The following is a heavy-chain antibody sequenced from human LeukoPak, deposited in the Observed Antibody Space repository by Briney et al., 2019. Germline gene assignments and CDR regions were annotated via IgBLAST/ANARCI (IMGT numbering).Heavy chain of an antibody. CDR1: DVSISSHY. V-gene: IGHV4-59*11. J-gene: IGHJ4*02. D-gene: IGHD5-18*01. CDR2: MRDTVNT. Sequence: PSETLSLTCSVSDVSISSHYWSWLRQPPGKGLEWIAYMRDTVNTKDNPSFKSRLTLSADTSENQFSLRLSSVTAADSAVYYCATIKRGNIYGYFDFWGQGILVTVSS. CDR3: ATIKRGNIYGYFDF.